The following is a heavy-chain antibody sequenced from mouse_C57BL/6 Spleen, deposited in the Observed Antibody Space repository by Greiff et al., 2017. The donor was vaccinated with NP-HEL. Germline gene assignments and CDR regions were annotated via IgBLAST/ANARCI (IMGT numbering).Heavy chain of an antibody. D-gene: IGHD1-1*01. CDR1: GYTFTSYW. J-gene: IGHJ4*01. Sequence: QVQLQQSGAELVKPGASVKLSCKASGYTFTSYWMQWVKQRPGQGLEWIGEIDPSDSYTNYNQKFKGKATLTVDTSSSTAYMQLSSLTSEDSAVYYCARYNYGIAMDYWGQGTSVTVSS. CDR3: ARYNYGIAMDY. V-gene: IGHV1-50*01. CDR2: IDPSDSYT.